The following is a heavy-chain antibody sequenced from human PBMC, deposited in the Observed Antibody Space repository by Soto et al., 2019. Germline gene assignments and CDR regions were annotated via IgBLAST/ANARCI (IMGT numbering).Heavy chain of an antibody. V-gene: IGHV5-51*01. CDR2: IYPSDSDT. D-gene: IGHD4-17*01. CDR1: GYTFSTSW. J-gene: IGHJ4*02. Sequence: EVQLVQSGAEVKKPGESLRISCKGSGYTFSTSWIGWVRQMPGKGLEWMGIIYPSDSDTRYSPSFQGQVTISADKSISTAYLQFSSLKASATAMYYCARNYGAYFDYWGQGTLVPVSS. CDR3: ARNYGAYFDY.